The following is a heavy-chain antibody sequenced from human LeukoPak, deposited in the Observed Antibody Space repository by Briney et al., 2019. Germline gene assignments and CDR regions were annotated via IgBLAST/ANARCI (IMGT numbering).Heavy chain of an antibody. CDR3: ARGTRRRLSY. CDR2: VIPIFGTA. Sequence: RASVKVSCKASGGTFSSYAISWVRQAPGQGLEWMGGVIPIFGTANYAQKFQGRVTITGGKSTSTAYMELSSLRSEDTAVYYCARGTRRRLSYWGQGTLVTVSS. J-gene: IGHJ4*02. V-gene: IGHV1-69*06. CDR1: GGTFSSYA. D-gene: IGHD3-16*01.